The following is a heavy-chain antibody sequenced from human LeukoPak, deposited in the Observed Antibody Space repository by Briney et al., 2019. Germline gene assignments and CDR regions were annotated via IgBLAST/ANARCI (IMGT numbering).Heavy chain of an antibody. CDR1: GGSISSYY. Sequence: SETLSLTCTVSGGSISSYYWSWIRQPPGKGLEWIGYIYYSGSTNYNPSLKSRVTISVDTSKNQFSLKLSSVTAADTAVYYCARVNSGYCSSTSCYTAPDYYYYMDVWGKGTTVTVSS. CDR3: ARVNSGYCSSTSCYTAPDYYYYMDV. V-gene: IGHV4-59*01. CDR2: IYYSGST. D-gene: IGHD2-2*02. J-gene: IGHJ6*03.